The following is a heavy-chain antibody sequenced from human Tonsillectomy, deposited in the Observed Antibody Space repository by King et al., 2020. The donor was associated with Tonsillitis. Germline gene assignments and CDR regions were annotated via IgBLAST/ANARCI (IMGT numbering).Heavy chain of an antibody. Sequence: VQLVESGAEGKKPGSSVKVSCKASGGTFSTYANIGVRQAPGQGPEWMGGVIPMYGAANFAQKFQGRVKITADKATSTAYMGLSSLRYEETAGYYCASRGRAYCTGGTCYARNWFDPWGQGTLVTVSS. V-gene: IGHV1-69*06. J-gene: IGHJ5*02. CDR1: GGTFSTYA. CDR2: VIPMYGAA. CDR3: ASRGRAYCTGGTCYARNWFDP. D-gene: IGHD2-15*01.